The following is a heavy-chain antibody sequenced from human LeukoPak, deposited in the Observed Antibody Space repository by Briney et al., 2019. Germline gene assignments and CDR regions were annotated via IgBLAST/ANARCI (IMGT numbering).Heavy chain of an antibody. V-gene: IGHV4-59*01. D-gene: IGHD5-12*01. CDR3: ARGSQYRIIHFDA. CDR2: IYNGVST. J-gene: IGHJ4*02. Sequence: SETLSLTCTVSGGSTSGYYWTWIRQPPGKGLEWVGYIYNGVSTNYNPSLKSRLTISADTYKNQFSLKLSSVTAADTAVYFCARGSQYRIIHFDAWGQGTLVTVSS. CDR1: GGSTSGYY.